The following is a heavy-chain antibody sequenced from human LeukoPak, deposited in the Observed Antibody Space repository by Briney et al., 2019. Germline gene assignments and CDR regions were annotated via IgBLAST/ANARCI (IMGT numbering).Heavy chain of an antibody. D-gene: IGHD6-6*01. CDR1: GFNLSTYW. CDR2: INSDGSRT. CDR3: TRKCSDSSGFDY. V-gene: IGHV3-74*01. Sequence: GGSLRLSCAASGFNLSTYWMHWVRQAPGKGLVWVSRINSDGSRTNYADSVKGRFTISRDNAKNTLYLQMDSLRAEATAVYNCTRKCSDSSGFDYWGQGTLVTVSS. J-gene: IGHJ4*02.